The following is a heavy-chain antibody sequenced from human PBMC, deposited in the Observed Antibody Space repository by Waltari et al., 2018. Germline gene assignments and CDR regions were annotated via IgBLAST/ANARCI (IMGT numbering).Heavy chain of an antibody. CDR2: VFHNGST. Sequence: QVQLQESGPGLVKPSETLSLTCSVSGYSIAPYYFWGWIRQPPGKGLEWIGSVFHNGSTYYNPSLKSRVTISADTSRNFFSLKLSSVHAADTAVYYCARVSDAYIIDFWGQGTLVTVSS. J-gene: IGHJ4*02. CDR1: GYSIAPYYF. D-gene: IGHD1-1*01. V-gene: IGHV4-38-2*02. CDR3: ARVSDAYIIDF.